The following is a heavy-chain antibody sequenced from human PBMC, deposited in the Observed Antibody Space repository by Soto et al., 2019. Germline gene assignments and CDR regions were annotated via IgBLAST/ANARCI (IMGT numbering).Heavy chain of an antibody. V-gene: IGHV4-4*07. D-gene: IGHD2-8*01. CDR3: ARTALGVNWFDH. CDR2: IHTSGSS. Sequence: SETRSLTYSVSGASIRSDYWSWIRQSAGKGLEWIGRIHTSGSSKYNPSLKSRVIMSVDTSKNQFSLKLSSVTATDTALYYCARTALGVNWFDHWGQGTLVTVS. J-gene: IGHJ5*02. CDR1: GASIRSDY.